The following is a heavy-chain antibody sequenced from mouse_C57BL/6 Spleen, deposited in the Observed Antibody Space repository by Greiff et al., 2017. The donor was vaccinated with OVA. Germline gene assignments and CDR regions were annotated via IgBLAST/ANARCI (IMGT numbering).Heavy chain of an antibody. CDR3: ALYYYGSSLYYAMDY. CDR1: GYTFTSYW. D-gene: IGHD1-1*01. CDR2: IHPNSGST. V-gene: IGHV1-64*01. J-gene: IGHJ4*01. Sequence: VQLQQSGAELVKPGASVKLSCKASGYTFTSYWMHWVKQRPGQGLEWIGMIHPNSGSTNYNEKFKSKATLTVDKSSSTAYMQLSSLTSEDSAVYYCALYYYGSSLYYAMDYWGQGTSVTVSS.